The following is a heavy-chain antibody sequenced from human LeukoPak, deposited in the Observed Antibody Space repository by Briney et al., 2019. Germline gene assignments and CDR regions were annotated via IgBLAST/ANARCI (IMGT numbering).Heavy chain of an antibody. D-gene: IGHD4-17*01. J-gene: IGHJ5*01. Sequence: SETLSLTCTVSGASIGSYFWGWIRQPPGKGLEWIGYIYYGGGTKYNPSFESRITISVDTSKNRISLNLTSVTASDTAIYYCARERGDYDSDNWFDSWGQGTLVTVSS. V-gene: IGHV4-59*01. CDR3: ARERGDYDSDNWFDS. CDR1: GASIGSYF. CDR2: IYYGGGT.